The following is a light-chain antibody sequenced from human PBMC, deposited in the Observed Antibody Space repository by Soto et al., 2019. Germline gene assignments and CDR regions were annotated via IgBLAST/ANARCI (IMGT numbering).Light chain of an antibody. V-gene: IGKV1-5*01. CDR3: QQYNSYSWT. CDR1: QSISSW. Sequence: DIQMTQSPSTLSASVGDRVTITCRASQSISSWLAWYQHKPGKAPRLLIYDASSLESGVPSRFSGSGSGTEFTLTISSLRPDDFATYYCQQYNSYSWTFGQGTKVEI. J-gene: IGKJ1*01. CDR2: DAS.